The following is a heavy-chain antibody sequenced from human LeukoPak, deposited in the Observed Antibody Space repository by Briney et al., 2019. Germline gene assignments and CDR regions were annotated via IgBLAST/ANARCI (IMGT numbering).Heavy chain of an antibody. V-gene: IGHV3-23*01. Sequence: GGSLRLSCAASGFTFSNYAMSWVRQAPGKGPEWVSYISGSGGSTYYADSVKGRFTISRDNSKNTLYLQMNSLRAEDTAVYYCAKGRRRITIFGVVIGDAFDIWGQGTMVTVSS. J-gene: IGHJ3*02. D-gene: IGHD3-3*01. CDR3: AKGRRRITIFGVVIGDAFDI. CDR1: GFTFSNYA. CDR2: ISGSGGST.